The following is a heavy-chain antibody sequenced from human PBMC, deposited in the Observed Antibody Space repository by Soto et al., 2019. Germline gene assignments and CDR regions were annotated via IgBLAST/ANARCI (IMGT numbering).Heavy chain of an antibody. D-gene: IGHD3-22*01. CDR2: IYHSGST. Sequence: SETLSLTCAVSGGSISSSNWWRWVRHPPGKGLEWMGVIYHSGSTNYNPSLKSRATISVAKSKKQFSLKLSSVTAADAAVYYCARELSYYASSGYAYYFDHWGRGILVTVSS. J-gene: IGHJ4*02. CDR1: GGSISSSNW. V-gene: IGHV4-4*02. CDR3: ARELSYYASSGYAYYFDH.